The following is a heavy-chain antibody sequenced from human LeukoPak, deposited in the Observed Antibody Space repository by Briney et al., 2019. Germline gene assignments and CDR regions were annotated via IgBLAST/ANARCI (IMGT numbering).Heavy chain of an antibody. CDR1: GFTFSDYY. J-gene: IGHJ6*02. CDR2: ISSSGSTI. Sequence: GGSLRLSCAASGFTFSDYYMSWVRQAPGKGLEWVSYISSSGSTIYYADSVKGRFTISRDNAKNSLHLQMNSLRAEDTAVYYCASIRYFDWLYLDVWGQGTTVTVSS. V-gene: IGHV3-11*01. D-gene: IGHD3-9*01. CDR3: ASIRYFDWLYLDV.